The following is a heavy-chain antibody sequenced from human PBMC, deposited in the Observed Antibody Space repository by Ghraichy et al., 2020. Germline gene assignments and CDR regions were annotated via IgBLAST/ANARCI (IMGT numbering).Heavy chain of an antibody. J-gene: IGHJ5*02. D-gene: IGHD6-19*01. V-gene: IGHV1-69*04. CDR3: ARDENTSGWRLNT. CDR1: GGTISSYA. Sequence: SVKVSCKASGGTISSYAISWVRQAPGQGLEWMGRIIPILGVPTYAQKFQDRVTITADKSTGTAYLEVSSVRSEDTAIYYCARDENTSGWRLNTWGQGTLVTVSS. CDR2: IIPILGVP.